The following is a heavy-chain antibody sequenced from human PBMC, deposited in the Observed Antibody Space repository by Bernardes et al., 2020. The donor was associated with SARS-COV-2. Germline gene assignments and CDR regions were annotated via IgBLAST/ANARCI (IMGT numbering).Heavy chain of an antibody. J-gene: IGHJ6*02. Sequence: GSLRRSCAASGFTFSSYAMSWVRQAPGKGLEWVSAISGSGGSTYYADSVKGRFTISRDNSKNTLYLQMNSLRAEDTAVYYCAKSPRYDSSGYPPYYYGMDVWGQGTTVTVSS. CDR3: AKSPRYDSSGYPPYYYGMDV. CDR2: ISGSGGST. CDR1: GFTFSSYA. V-gene: IGHV3-23*01. D-gene: IGHD3-22*01.